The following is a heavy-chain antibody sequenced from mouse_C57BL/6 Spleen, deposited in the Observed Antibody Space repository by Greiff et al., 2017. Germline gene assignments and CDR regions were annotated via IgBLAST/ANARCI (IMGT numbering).Heavy chain of an antibody. V-gene: IGHV1-72*01. Sequence: VQLQQPGAELVKPGASVKLSCKASGYTFTSYWMHWVKQRPGRGLEWIGRIDPNSGGTKNNEKFKSKATLTVAKPSSTAYMQLSSLTSEDSAVEYCGRRDYGGLGYFDYWGQGTTLTVSS. D-gene: IGHD2-4*01. J-gene: IGHJ2*01. CDR3: GRRDYGGLGYFDY. CDR2: IDPNSGGT. CDR1: GYTFTSYW.